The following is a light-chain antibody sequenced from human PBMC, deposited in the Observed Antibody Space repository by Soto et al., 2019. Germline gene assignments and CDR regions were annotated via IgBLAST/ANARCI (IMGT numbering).Light chain of an antibody. J-gene: IGKJ1*01. CDR2: DVS. CDR1: QSISSW. V-gene: IGKV1-5*01. CDR3: QQCNSFWT. Sequence: DIPTTQSPSALSASVGDRVTITCRASQSISSWLAWYQQKPGKAPKLLIYDVSNLESGVPSRFSGSGSGTEFTLTISSLQPDDSATYYCQQCNSFWTFGQGTKVEIK.